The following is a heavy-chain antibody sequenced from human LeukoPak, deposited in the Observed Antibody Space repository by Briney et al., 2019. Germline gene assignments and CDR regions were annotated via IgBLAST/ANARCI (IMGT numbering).Heavy chain of an antibody. CDR2: ISSSGSTI. D-gene: IGHD6-13*01. V-gene: IGHV3-48*01. CDR1: GFTFSSYS. J-gene: IGHJ4*02. Sequence: GGSLRLSCAASGFTFSSYSMNWVRQAPGKGLEWVSYISSSGSTIYYADSVKGRFTISRDNAKNSLYLQMNSLRAEDTAVYYCARDSLTGYSSSWYYDYWGQGTLVTVSS. CDR3: ARDSLTGYSSSWYYDY.